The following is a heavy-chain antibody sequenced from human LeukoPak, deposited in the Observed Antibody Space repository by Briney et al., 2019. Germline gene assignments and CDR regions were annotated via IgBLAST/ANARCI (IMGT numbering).Heavy chain of an antibody. CDR2: ISGSGGST. D-gene: IGHD2-2*01. J-gene: IGHJ4*02. CDR1: GLTISSYA. V-gene: IGHV3-23*01. Sequence: GGSQRLSCAASGLTISSYAMSWVRQAPGKGLEWVSAISGSGGSTYYADSVKGRFTISRDNSKNTLYLQMNSLRAEDTAVYYCAKHPGYCSSTSCSHFDYWGQGTLVTVSS. CDR3: AKHPGYCSSTSCSHFDY.